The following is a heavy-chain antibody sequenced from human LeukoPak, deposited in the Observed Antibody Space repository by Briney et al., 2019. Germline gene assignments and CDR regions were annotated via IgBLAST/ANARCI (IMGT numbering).Heavy chain of an antibody. CDR1: GYTLTSYY. Sequence: PRASVKVSCKASGYTLTSYYLHWVRQAPGQGLEWMAIINPSGGSTSHAQKFQGRVTMTRDTSASTVYMELSRLRSEDTAVYYCARDSRGGSSAVNRFDYWGQGTLVTVSS. CDR3: ARDSRGGSSAVNRFDY. J-gene: IGHJ4*02. CDR2: INPSGGST. V-gene: IGHV1-46*01. D-gene: IGHD6-6*01.